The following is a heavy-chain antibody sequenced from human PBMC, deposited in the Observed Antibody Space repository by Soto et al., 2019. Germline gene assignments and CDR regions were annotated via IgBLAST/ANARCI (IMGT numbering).Heavy chain of an antibody. CDR2: LSRGGGTT. J-gene: IGHJ3*01. CDR3: AKDGQYRTDGFDV. V-gene: IGHV3-23*01. Sequence: EAQLLESGGDWAQPGGSLRLSCAASGFTFSSHGMSWVRQAPGKGLEWIAGLSRGGGTTYYVDSVKGRFTISRDNSKNTLDLIMNSLKVEDTALYYCAKDGQYRTDGFDVWGQGTMVTVSS. CDR1: GFTFSSHG. D-gene: IGHD6-6*01.